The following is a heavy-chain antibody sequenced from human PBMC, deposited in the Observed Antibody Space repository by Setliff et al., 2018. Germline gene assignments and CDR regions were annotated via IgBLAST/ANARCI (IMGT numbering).Heavy chain of an antibody. V-gene: IGHV4-61*02. D-gene: IGHD3-3*01. J-gene: IGHJ6*02. CDR2: IFTSGST. Sequence: SETLSLTCTVSGGSISSGTYYWSWIRQPAGKGLEWIGRIFTSGSTNYNPSLKSRVTISVDTSKNQFSLNLSSATAADTAVYYCARAFTYYNFWSGYGYGMDVWGQGTTVTVSS. CDR3: ARAFTYYNFWSGYGYGMDV. CDR1: GGSISSGTYY.